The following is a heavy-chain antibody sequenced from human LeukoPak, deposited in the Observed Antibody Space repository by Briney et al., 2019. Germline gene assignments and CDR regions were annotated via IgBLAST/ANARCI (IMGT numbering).Heavy chain of an antibody. CDR2: IIPIFGTA. Sequence: SVKVSCKASGGTFSSYAISSVRQAPGQGLEWMGGIIPIFGTANYAQKFQGRVTITADESTSTAYMELSSLRSEDTAVYYCARGREGITIFGVAFDYWGQGTLVTVSS. J-gene: IGHJ4*02. CDR3: ARGREGITIFGVAFDY. CDR1: GGTFSSYA. V-gene: IGHV1-69*13. D-gene: IGHD3-3*01.